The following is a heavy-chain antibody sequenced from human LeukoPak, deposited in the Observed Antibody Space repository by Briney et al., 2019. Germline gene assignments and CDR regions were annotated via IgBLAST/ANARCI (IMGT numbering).Heavy chain of an antibody. Sequence: PGGSLRLSCAASGFTFSRYSMIWVRQAPGKGLEWVSSISISSSYIYYADSVKGRFTISRDNAKNSLYLQMNSLRAEDTAVYYCARGVYDILTGYLTYFDYWGQGTLVTVSS. CDR1: GFTFSRYS. J-gene: IGHJ4*02. CDR2: ISISSSYI. V-gene: IGHV3-21*01. CDR3: ARGVYDILTGYLTYFDY. D-gene: IGHD3-9*01.